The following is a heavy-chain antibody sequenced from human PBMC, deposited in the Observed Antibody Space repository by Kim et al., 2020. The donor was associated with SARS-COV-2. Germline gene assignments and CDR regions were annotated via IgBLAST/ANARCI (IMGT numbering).Heavy chain of an antibody. CDR1: GFTFSSYD. Sequence: GGSLRLSCAASGFTFSSYDMHWVRQATGKGLEWVSAIGTAGDTYYPGSLKGRFTISRENAKNSLYLQMNSLRAGDTAVYYCARGRYSGNAFDIWGQGTMVTVSS. J-gene: IGHJ3*02. CDR3: ARGRYSGNAFDI. D-gene: IGHD1-26*01. V-gene: IGHV3-13*04. CDR2: IGTAGDT.